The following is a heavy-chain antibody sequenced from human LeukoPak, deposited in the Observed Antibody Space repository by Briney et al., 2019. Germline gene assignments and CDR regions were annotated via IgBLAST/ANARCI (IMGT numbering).Heavy chain of an antibody. CDR1: GFTFSSYS. D-gene: IGHD4-23*01. CDR3: AKIGGNFNY. J-gene: IGHJ4*02. V-gene: IGHV3-53*01. CDR2: IYSGGST. Sequence: GGSLRLSCAASGFTFSSYSMNWVRQAPGKGLEWVSVIYSGGSTYYADSVKGRFTISRDNSKNTVFLQMNSLRAEDTAVYYCAKIGGNFNYWGRGTLVTVSP.